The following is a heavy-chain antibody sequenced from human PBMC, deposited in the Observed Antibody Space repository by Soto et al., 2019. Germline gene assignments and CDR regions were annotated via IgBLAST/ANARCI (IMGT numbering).Heavy chain of an antibody. Sequence: SETLSLTCAVYGGSFSGYYWSWIRQPPGKGLEWIGEINHSGSTNYNPSLKSRVTISVDTSKNQFSLKLSSVTAADTAVYYCARWGSTYYDFWSGYYSYYFDYWGQEPWSPSPQ. D-gene: IGHD3-3*01. V-gene: IGHV4-34*01. CDR1: GGSFSGYY. CDR2: INHSGST. CDR3: ARWGSTYYDFWSGYYSYYFDY. J-gene: IGHJ4*01.